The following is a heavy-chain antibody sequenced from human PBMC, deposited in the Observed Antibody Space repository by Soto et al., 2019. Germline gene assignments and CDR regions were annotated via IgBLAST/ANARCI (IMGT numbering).Heavy chain of an antibody. J-gene: IGHJ4*02. V-gene: IGHV3-23*01. CDR2: ISGSGGST. CDR3: AKGDIVVVVAAVLFDY. Sequence: GGSLRLSCAASGFTFSSYAMSWVRQAPGKGLEWVSAISGSGGSTYYADPVKGRFTISRDNSKNTLYLQMNSLRAEDTAVYYCAKGDIVVVVAAVLFDYWGQGTLVTVSS. CDR1: GFTFSSYA. D-gene: IGHD2-15*01.